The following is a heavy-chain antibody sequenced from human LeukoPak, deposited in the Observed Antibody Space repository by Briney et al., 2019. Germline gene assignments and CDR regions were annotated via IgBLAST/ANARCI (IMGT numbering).Heavy chain of an antibody. J-gene: IGHJ4*02. CDR1: GFNFDDYN. Sequence: GGSLRLSCTASGFNFDDYNMSWFRQAPGKGLEWVGLIRSTPYGGTTVYAASVKGRFTISRDDSKSIAYLQMNSLKTEDTAVYYCTRYYDFWSGYYTSFDYWGQGTLVTVSS. CDR3: TRYYDFWSGYYTSFDY. D-gene: IGHD3-3*01. V-gene: IGHV3-49*03. CDR2: IRSTPYGGTT.